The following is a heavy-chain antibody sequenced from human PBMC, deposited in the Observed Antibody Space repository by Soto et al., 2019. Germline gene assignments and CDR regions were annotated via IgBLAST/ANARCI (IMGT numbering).Heavy chain of an antibody. CDR2: INAGNGNT. CDR1: GFTFTSHA. D-gene: IGHD7-27*01. V-gene: IGHV1-3*01. CDR3: ARAPINPKWGVTMFDY. J-gene: IGHJ4*02. Sequence: QVHLVQSATEVKSPGASAKVSCQTSGFTFTSHAIQWVRQAPGQRPEWLGWINAGNGNTKYSRRFQGRITITRDTAASTAYMELDSLTSADTALFCCARAPINPKWGVTMFDYWGQGTLVTVSS.